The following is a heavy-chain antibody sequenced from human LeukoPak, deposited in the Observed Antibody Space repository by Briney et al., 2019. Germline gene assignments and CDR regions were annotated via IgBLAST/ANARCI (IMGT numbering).Heavy chain of an antibody. J-gene: IGHJ4*02. D-gene: IGHD1-26*01. Sequence: GASVKVSCKASGYTFTGYYMHWVRQAPGQGLEWMGWINPDTGGTNYAQKFQGRITMTRDTSISTAYMDLSRLRSDDTAVYYCARDRGGTYSDYWGQGALVTVSS. V-gene: IGHV1-2*02. CDR2: INPDTGGT. CDR1: GYTFTGYY. CDR3: ARDRGGTYSDY.